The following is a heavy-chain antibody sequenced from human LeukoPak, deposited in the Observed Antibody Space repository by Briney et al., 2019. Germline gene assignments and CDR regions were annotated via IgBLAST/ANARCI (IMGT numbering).Heavy chain of an antibody. CDR3: ARDRMGGSFDY. D-gene: IGHD2-15*01. CDR2: ITGGSNTI. V-gene: IGHV3-48*01. Sequence: GGSLRLSCAASGFTFDTYGMNWVRQAPGKGLEWASFITGGSNTIYYADSVKGRFTISRDNAKNSLCLQMNSLRVEDTAVYYCARDRMGGSFDYWGQGTLVTVSS. CDR1: GFTFDTYG. J-gene: IGHJ4*02.